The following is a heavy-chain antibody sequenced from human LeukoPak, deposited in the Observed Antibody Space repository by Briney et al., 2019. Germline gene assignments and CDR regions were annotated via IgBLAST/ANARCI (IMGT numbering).Heavy chain of an antibody. D-gene: IGHD1-1*01. V-gene: IGHV3-30*18. Sequence: GGSLRLSCAASGFTFSSYGMHRVRQAPGKGLEWVAVISYDGSNKHYADSVKGRFTISRDNSKNTLYLQMNSLRAEDTAVYYCAKDRGTPNEYYFDYWGQGTLVTVSS. CDR2: ISYDGSNK. CDR3: AKDRGTPNEYYFDY. CDR1: GFTFSSYG. J-gene: IGHJ4*02.